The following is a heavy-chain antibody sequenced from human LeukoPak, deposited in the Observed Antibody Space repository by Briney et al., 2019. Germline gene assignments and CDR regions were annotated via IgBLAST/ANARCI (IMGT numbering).Heavy chain of an antibody. D-gene: IGHD6-19*01. CDR2: IYHSGST. V-gene: IGHV4-38-2*02. Sequence: PSETLSLTCTVSGYSISSGYYGGWIRQPPGKGLGWIGSIYHSGSTYYNPSLTSRVTISVDTSKNPFSLKRGSVTAADTAVYYCASGSLVAGTALCDYWGQGTLVTVSS. CDR3: ASGSLVAGTALCDY. J-gene: IGHJ4*02. CDR1: GYSISSGYY.